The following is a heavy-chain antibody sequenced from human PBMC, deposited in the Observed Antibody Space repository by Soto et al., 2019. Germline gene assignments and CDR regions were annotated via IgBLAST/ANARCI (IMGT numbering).Heavy chain of an antibody. CDR1: GYSFTSYW. V-gene: IGHV5-51*01. D-gene: IGHD5-18*01. CDR3: ARLLPTTDTTMAPPTTDYYCMDV. J-gene: IGHJ6*02. CDR2: IYPGDSDT. Sequence: PGEPLKISCKASGYSFTSYWIGWVRQMPGKGLEWMGVIYPGDSDTRYSPSFQGQVTISADKSISTAYLQWSSLKASDTAMYYCARLLPTTDTTMAPPTTDYYCMDVWGQGTTVTVSS.